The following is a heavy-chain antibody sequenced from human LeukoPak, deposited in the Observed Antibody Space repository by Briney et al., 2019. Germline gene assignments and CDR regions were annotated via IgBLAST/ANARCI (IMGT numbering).Heavy chain of an antibody. Sequence: PSETLSLTCAVYGGSFSGYYWSWIRQPPGKGLEWIGEINHSGSTNYNPSLKSRVTISVDTSKNQFSLKLSSVTAADTAVYYCARVARGAAGPDYYYYYMDVWGKGTTVTVSS. CDR1: GGSFSGYY. CDR2: INHSGST. D-gene: IGHD6-13*01. J-gene: IGHJ6*03. V-gene: IGHV4-34*01. CDR3: ARVARGAAGPDYYYYYMDV.